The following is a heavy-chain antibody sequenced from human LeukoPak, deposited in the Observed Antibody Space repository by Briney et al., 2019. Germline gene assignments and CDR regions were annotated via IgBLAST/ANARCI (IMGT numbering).Heavy chain of an antibody. CDR3: ARDLSVYYDSSGSLGY. J-gene: IGHJ4*02. CDR2: IWYDGSNK. Sequence: GGSLRLSCAASGFTFSSYAMSWVRQAPGKGLEWVAVIWYDGSNKYYADSVKGRFTISRDNSKNTLYLQMNSLRAEDTAVYYCARDLSVYYDSSGSLGYWGQGTLVTVSS. CDR1: GFTFSSYA. V-gene: IGHV3-33*08. D-gene: IGHD3-22*01.